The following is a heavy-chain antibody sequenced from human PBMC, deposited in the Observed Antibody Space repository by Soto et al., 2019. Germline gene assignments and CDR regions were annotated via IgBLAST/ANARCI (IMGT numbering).Heavy chain of an antibody. CDR3: ARSSPQYYYDSSGYYSYFDY. Sequence: PGGSLRLSCAASGFTFSSYSMNWVRQAPGKGLEWVSSISSSSSCIYYADSVKGRFTISRDNAKNSLYLQMNSLRAEDTAVYYCARSSPQYYYDSSGYYSYFDYWGQGTLVTVSS. V-gene: IGHV3-21*01. J-gene: IGHJ4*02. CDR1: GFTFSSYS. CDR2: ISSSSSCI. D-gene: IGHD3-22*01.